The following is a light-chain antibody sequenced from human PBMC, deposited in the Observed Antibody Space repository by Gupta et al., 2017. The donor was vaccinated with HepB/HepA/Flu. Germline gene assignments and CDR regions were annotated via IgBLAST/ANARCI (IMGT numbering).Light chain of an antibody. J-gene: IGKJ2*04. CDR2: QAS. V-gene: IGKV1-5*03. CDR3: RQYNTDCS. CDR1: QNLHRW. Sequence: DVQMTQSPCTLSASVGDRVTITCRASQNLHRWLAWYQQRPGKAPKLLIYQASSLESGVPSRFSGSGSGTEFTLTISSLQHDDVATYYCRQYNTDCSFGQGTKLEIK.